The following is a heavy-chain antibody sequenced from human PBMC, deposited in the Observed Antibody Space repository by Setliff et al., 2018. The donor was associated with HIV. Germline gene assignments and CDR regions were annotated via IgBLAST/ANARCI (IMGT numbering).Heavy chain of an antibody. Sequence: ASVKVSCKASGYTFTSYDINWVRQAPGQGLEWMGWISTYGGSTNYAQKFQGRVSMTTDTSTSTVYMELTSLRSDDTAVYYCAAGYCGGDCYSRQSYFDYWGQGTLVTVSS. CDR2: ISTYGGST. CDR3: AAGYCGGDCYSRQSYFDY. V-gene: IGHV1-18*01. CDR1: GYTFTSYD. J-gene: IGHJ4*02. D-gene: IGHD2-21*02.